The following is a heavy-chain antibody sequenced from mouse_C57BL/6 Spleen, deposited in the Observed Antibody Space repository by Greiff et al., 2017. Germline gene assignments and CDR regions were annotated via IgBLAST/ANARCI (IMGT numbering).Heavy chain of an antibody. V-gene: IGHV1-19*01. CDR1: GYTFTDYY. D-gene: IGHD4-1*01. J-gene: IGHJ1*03. Sequence: VQLQQSGPVLVKPGASVKMSCKASGYTFTDYYMNWVKQSHGKSLEWIGVINPYNGGTSYNQKFKGKATLTVDKSSSTAYMELNSLTSEDSAVYYCARRTNWDPHWYFDVWGTGTTVTVSS. CDR3: ARRTNWDPHWYFDV. CDR2: INPYNGGT.